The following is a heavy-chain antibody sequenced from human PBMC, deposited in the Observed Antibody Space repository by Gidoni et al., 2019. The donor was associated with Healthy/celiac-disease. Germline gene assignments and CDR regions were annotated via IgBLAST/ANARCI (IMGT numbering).Heavy chain of an antibody. J-gene: IGHJ4*02. Sequence: EVQLVESGGGLVTPGRSLRLSCTASGFTFGDYAMSWFRQAPGKGLEWVGCIRSKADGWTTEYAASVKGRFTISRDDSKSIAYLQMNSLKTEDTAVYYCTRALGYCTNGVCEGWYYFDYWGQGTLVTVSS. CDR2: IRSKADGWTT. V-gene: IGHV3-49*05. D-gene: IGHD2-8*01. CDR1: GFTFGDYA. CDR3: TRALGYCTNGVCEGWYYFDY.